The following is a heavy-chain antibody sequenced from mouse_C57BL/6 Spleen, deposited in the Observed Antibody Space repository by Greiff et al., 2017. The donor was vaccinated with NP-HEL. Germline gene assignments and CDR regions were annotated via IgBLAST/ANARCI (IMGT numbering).Heavy chain of an antibody. J-gene: IGHJ3*01. CDR1: GYTFTDYY. D-gene: IGHD2-3*01. CDR3: ARSQDGYY. Sequence: EVQLQQSGPELVKPGASVKISCKASGYTFTDYYMNWVKQSHGKSLEWIGDINPNNGGTSYNQKFKGKATLTVDKSSSTAYMELRSLTSEDSAVYYCARSQDGYYWGQGTLVTVSA. V-gene: IGHV1-26*01. CDR2: INPNNGGT.